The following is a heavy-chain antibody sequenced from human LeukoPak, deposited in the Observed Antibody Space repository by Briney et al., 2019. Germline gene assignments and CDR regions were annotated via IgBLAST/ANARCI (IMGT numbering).Heavy chain of an antibody. D-gene: IGHD3-22*01. V-gene: IGHV3-7*01. Sequence: PGGSLRLSCAASGFTFSSYAMHWVRQAPGKGLEWVANIKQEGSEKYHVDSVKGRFTISRDNAKNSLYLQMNSLRGEDTAVYYCARSSSGYYFDYWGQGTLVTVSS. CDR2: IKQEGSEK. J-gene: IGHJ4*02. CDR1: GFTFSSYA. CDR3: ARSSSGYYFDY.